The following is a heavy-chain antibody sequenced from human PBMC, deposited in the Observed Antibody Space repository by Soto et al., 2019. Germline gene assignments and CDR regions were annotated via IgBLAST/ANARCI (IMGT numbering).Heavy chain of an antibody. CDR1: GGSISSYY. V-gene: IGHV4-59*01. Sequence: SETLSLTCTVSGGSISSYYWSWIRQPPGKGLEWIGYIYYSGSTNYNPSLKSRVTISVDTSKNQFSLKLSSVTAADTAVYYRARSGADTAMADEGMDVWGQGTTVTVSS. D-gene: IGHD5-18*01. CDR3: ARSGADTAMADEGMDV. J-gene: IGHJ6*02. CDR2: IYYSGST.